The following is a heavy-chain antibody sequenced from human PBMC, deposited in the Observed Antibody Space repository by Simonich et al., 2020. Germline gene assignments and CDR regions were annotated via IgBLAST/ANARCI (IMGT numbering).Heavy chain of an antibody. CDR1: GYSFTSYW. Sequence: DVQLVQSGAEVKKPGESLKISCKGSGYSFTSYWIGWVRQMPGKDLEWLGLISPRDSDPRYSASFQGQVTISADKSISTAYLQWSSLKASDTAMYYCARQLNDFDIWGQGTMVTVSS. D-gene: IGHD1-1*01. V-gene: IGHV5-51*01. CDR3: ARQLNDFDI. CDR2: ISPRDSDP. J-gene: IGHJ3*02.